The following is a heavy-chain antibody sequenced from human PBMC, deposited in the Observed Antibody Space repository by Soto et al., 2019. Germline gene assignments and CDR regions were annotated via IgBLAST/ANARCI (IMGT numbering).Heavy chain of an antibody. CDR2: IYYSGST. CDR1: GGSISSYY. Sequence: PSETLSLTCTVSGGSISSYYWSWIRQPPGKGLEWIGYIYYSGSTNYNPSLKSRVTISVDTSKNQFSLKLSSVTAADTAVYYCARGYLGELSYLYYYYMDVWGKGTTVTVSS. CDR3: ARGYLGELSYLYYYYMDV. J-gene: IGHJ6*03. V-gene: IGHV4-59*01. D-gene: IGHD3-16*02.